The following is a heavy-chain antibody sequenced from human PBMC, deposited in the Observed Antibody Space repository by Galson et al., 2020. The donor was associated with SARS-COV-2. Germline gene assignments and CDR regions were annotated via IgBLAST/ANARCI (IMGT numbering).Heavy chain of an antibody. V-gene: IGHV4-39*07. Sequence: SETLSLTCTASGGTISSSTYYWGWIRQPPGKGLEWIGSIYYSGSTYYNPSLKSRVTISVDTSKDQFSLKLSSVTAADTAVYYCARAPRGRFYPWGQGALVTVSS. CDR1: GGTISSSTYY. D-gene: IGHD3-10*01. J-gene: IGHJ5*02. CDR3: ARAPRGRFYP. CDR2: IYYSGST.